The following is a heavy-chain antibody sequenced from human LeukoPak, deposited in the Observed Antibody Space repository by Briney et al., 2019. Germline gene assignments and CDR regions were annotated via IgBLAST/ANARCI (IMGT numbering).Heavy chain of an antibody. CDR3: AREGFWANAGARAFDI. Sequence: PGASVKVSCKASGYTFTGYYMHWVRQAPGQGLEWMGWINPNSGGTNYAQKFQGRVTMTRDTSISTAYMELSRLRSDDTAVYYCAREGFWANAGARAFDIWGQGTMVTVSS. CDR2: INPNSGGT. D-gene: IGHD7-27*01. V-gene: IGHV1-2*02. J-gene: IGHJ3*02. CDR1: GYTFTGYY.